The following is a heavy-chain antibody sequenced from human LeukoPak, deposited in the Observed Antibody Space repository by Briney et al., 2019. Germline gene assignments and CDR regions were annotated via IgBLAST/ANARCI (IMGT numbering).Heavy chain of an antibody. CDR1: GYTFNTYG. CDR3: YRGSYDSSARGFDY. J-gene: IGHJ4*02. Sequence: GASVKVSCKASGYTFNTYGISWVRQAPGQGLEWMGWISTYNGNTNYAQKLQGRVTMTTDTSTTTAYMELTSLRFDDTAVYYCYRGSYDSSARGFDYWGQGTLVTVSS. D-gene: IGHD3-22*01. V-gene: IGHV1-18*01. CDR2: ISTYNGNT.